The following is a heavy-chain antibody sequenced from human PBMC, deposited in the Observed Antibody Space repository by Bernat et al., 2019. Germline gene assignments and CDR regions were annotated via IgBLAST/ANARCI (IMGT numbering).Heavy chain of an antibody. CDR3: ARGARLNDYESWFDP. J-gene: IGHJ5*02. V-gene: IGHV4-39*01. Sequence: QLQLQESGPGLVKPSETLSLTCTVSGVSITNNNYYWGWVRQPPGKGLEWVGSIYYSGTTYYNPSLKSRVTISVDRPRNRFSLNLNSVTAADTAIYYCARGARLNDYESWFDPWGQGTLVTVSS. CDR2: IYYSGTT. D-gene: IGHD4-17*01. CDR1: GVSITNNNYY.